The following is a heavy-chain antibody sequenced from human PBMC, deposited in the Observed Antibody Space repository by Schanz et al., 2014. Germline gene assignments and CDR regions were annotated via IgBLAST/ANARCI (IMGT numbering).Heavy chain of an antibody. CDR1: GFTVSNCY. V-gene: IGHV3-21*06. CDR2: ISSSGSSI. CDR3: ARDGDFDY. Sequence: DVQLVDSGGGLVQPGGSLRLSCAASGFTVSNCYIHWVRQAPGKGLEWVSAISSSGSSIYYADSVKGRFTISRENANNSLFLRMNSLRAEDTAVYYCARDGDFDYWGQGTLVTVSS. J-gene: IGHJ4*02.